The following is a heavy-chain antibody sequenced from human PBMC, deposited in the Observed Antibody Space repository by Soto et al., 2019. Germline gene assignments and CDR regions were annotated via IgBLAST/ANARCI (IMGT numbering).Heavy chain of an antibody. J-gene: IGHJ4*02. CDR3: ATEGDDSSGRLGDY. Sequence: EVQLLESGGGLVQPGGSLRLSCADSGFTFSSYAMSWVRQAPGKGPEWVSAICGCGGSTYYAVSVKGRFTISRDNSKNTLELQMNSLRAEDMAVYYCATEGDDSSGRLGDYWGQGTLVTVSS. V-gene: IGHV3-23*01. CDR2: ICGCGGST. CDR1: GFTFSSYA. D-gene: IGHD3-22*01.